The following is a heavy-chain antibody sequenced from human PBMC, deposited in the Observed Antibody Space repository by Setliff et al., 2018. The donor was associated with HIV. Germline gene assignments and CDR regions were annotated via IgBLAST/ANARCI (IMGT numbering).Heavy chain of an antibody. J-gene: IGHJ4*02. V-gene: IGHV5-51*01. D-gene: IGHD2-8*01. CDR1: GYSFTNKW. Sequence: GESLKISCVASGYSFTNKWIGWVRQTPGKGLEWMGIIYPGDSQTKYNPSFQGQVTMSVDKSINTAYLQRSSLGASDTAMYYCARAEDTVLKMYVVTPPYLDYWGQGTLVTVSS. CDR3: ARAEDTVLKMYVVTPPYLDY. CDR2: IYPGDSQT.